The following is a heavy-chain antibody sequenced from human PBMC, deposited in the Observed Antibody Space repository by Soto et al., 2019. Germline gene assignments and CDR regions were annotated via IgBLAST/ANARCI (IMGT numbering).Heavy chain of an antibody. D-gene: IGHD1-26*01. J-gene: IGHJ3*02. CDR1: GGSMSRYF. CDR2: IYYSGTT. V-gene: IGHV4-59*01. Sequence: SETLSLTCTVSGGSMSRYFWSWIRQPPVNGLVWIGYIYYSGTTNYNPSLKSRVTTSLDTSKNQFSLKLVSLTAADTAFYYCARGRGGTYDAFDIWGPGTLVTVS. CDR3: ARGRGGTYDAFDI.